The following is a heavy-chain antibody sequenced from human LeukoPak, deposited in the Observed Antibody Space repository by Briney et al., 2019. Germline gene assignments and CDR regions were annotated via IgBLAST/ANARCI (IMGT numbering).Heavy chain of an antibody. J-gene: IGHJ4*02. Sequence: PSETLSLTCTVSGGSISSSSYYWGWIRQPPGKGLEWIGSIYYSGSTYYNPSLKSRVTISVDTSKDQFSLKLSSVTAADTAVYYCARYGDPPPGVVDHWGQGTLVTVSS. V-gene: IGHV4-39*01. CDR3: ARYGDPPPGVVDH. CDR2: IYYSGST. D-gene: IGHD4-17*01. CDR1: GGSISSSSYY.